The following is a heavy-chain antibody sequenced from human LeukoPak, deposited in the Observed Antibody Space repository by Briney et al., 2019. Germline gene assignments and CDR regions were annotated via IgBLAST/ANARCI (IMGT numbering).Heavy chain of an antibody. CDR3: ARDLTPCSWGMDV. V-gene: IGHV3-66*01. CDR2: IYSGGST. D-gene: IGHD6-6*01. Sequence: PGGSLRLSCAASGFTVSSNYMSWVRQAPGKGLEWVSVIYSGGSTYYADSVKGRFTISRDNSKNTLYLQMNSLRAEDTAVYYCARDLTPCSWGMDVWGQGTTVTVSS. CDR1: GFTVSSNY. J-gene: IGHJ6*02.